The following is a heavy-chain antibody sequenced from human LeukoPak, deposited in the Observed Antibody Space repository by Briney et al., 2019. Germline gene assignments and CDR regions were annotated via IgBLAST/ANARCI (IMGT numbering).Heavy chain of an antibody. V-gene: IGHV4-34*01. CDR2: INHSGST. CDR3: ARGLLGSGTASWFDP. CDR1: GGSFSGYY. J-gene: IGHJ5*02. Sequence: SETLSLTCAVYGGSFSGYYWSWIRQPPGEGLEWIGEINHSGSTNYNPSLKSRVTISVDTSKNQFSLKLSSVTAADTAVYYCARGLLGSGTASWFDPWGQGTLVTVSS. D-gene: IGHD3-10*01.